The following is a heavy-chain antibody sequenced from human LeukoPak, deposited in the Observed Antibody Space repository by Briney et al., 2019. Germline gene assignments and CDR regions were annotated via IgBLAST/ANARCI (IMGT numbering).Heavy chain of an antibody. D-gene: IGHD3-16*02. J-gene: IGHJ4*02. Sequence: SETLSLTCAVYGGSFSGYYWSWIRQPPGKGLEWIGNIYYSGSTNYNPSLKSRVTISVDTSKNQFSLKLSSVTAADTAVYYCARGPYDYVWGSYLNWGQGTLVTVSS. CDR1: GGSFSGYY. CDR3: ARGPYDYVWGSYLN. V-gene: IGHV4-59*12. CDR2: IYYSGST.